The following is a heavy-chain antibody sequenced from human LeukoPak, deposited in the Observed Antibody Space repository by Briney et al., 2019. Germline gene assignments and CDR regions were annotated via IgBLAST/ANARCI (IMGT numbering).Heavy chain of an antibody. D-gene: IGHD6-6*01. J-gene: IGHJ4*02. CDR3: ARTAARRFDY. CDR2: INPSGGST. CDR1: GYTFTSYY. Sequence: GASVKVSCKASGYTFTSYYMHWVRQAPGQGLEWMGIINPSGGSTSYAQKFQGRVTMTRDMSTSTVYMELSSLRSDDTAVYYCARTAARRFDYWGQGTLVTVSS. V-gene: IGHV1-46*01.